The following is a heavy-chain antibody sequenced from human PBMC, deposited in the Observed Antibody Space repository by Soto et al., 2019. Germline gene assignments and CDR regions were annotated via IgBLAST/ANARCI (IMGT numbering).Heavy chain of an antibody. CDR3: ARDPPADAFDI. V-gene: IGHV3-48*03. J-gene: IGHJ3*02. CDR1: GFTFSSYE. Sequence: GGSLRLSCAASGFTFSSYEMNWVRQAPGKGLEWVSYISSSGSTIYYADSVKGRFTISRDNAKNSLYLQMNSLRAEDTAVYYCARDPPADAFDIWGQGTMVTVSS. CDR2: ISSSGSTI.